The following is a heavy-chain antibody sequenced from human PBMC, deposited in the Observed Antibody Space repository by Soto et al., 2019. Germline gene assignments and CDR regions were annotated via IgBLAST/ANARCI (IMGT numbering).Heavy chain of an antibody. CDR1: GGSISSGGYY. Sequence: QLQLQESGPGLVKPSETLSLTCTVSGGSISSGGYYWGWIRQPPGKGLEWIGTIYHSGSTYYNPSLKSRVTMSVNPSKLQFTPVLSAVTAADTAVYYCETSNWFDPLGQGTLVTVTS. V-gene: IGHV4-39*01. J-gene: IGHJ5*02. CDR3: ETSNWFDP. CDR2: IYHSGST.